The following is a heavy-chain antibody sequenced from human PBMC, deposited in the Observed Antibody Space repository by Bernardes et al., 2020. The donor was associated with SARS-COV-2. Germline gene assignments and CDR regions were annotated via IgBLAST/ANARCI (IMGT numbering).Heavy chain of an antibody. V-gene: IGHV3-66*02. Sequence: GGSLRLSCAASGFTVSSNYMSWVRQAPGKGLEWVSVIYSGGSTYYADSVKGRFTISRDNSKNTLYLQMNSLRAEDTAVYYCARDIINYYGMDVWGQGITVTVSS. CDR2: IYSGGST. D-gene: IGHD3-10*01. J-gene: IGHJ6*02. CDR1: GFTVSSNY. CDR3: ARDIINYYGMDV.